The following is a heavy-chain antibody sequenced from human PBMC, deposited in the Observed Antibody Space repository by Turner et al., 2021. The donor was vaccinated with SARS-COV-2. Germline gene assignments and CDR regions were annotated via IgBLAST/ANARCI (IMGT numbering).Heavy chain of an antibody. D-gene: IGHD5-18*01. CDR1: GFTFSSYA. Sequence: EVQLLESGGGLVQPGGSLRLSCAASGFTFSSYALIWVRQAPGKGLEWVSAISGSGGSTYYADSVKGRFTISRDNSKNTLYLQMNSLRAEDTAVYHCAKVADTAMGYDYWGQGTLVTVSS. CDR3: AKVADTAMGYDY. CDR2: ISGSGGST. J-gene: IGHJ4*02. V-gene: IGHV3-23*01.